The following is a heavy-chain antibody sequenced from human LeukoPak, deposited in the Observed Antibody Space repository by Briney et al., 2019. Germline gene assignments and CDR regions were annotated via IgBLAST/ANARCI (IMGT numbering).Heavy chain of an antibody. CDR2: FGPEDGET. Sequence: ASVKVSCKVSGYTLTELSMHWVRQAPGKGLEWMGGFGPEDGETIYAQKFQGRVTMTEDTSTDTAYMELSSLRSEDTAVYYCATQGISGYYRYYYGMDVWGQGTTVTVSS. CDR3: ATQGISGYYRYYYGMDV. V-gene: IGHV1-24*01. CDR1: GYTLTELS. D-gene: IGHD3-22*01. J-gene: IGHJ6*02.